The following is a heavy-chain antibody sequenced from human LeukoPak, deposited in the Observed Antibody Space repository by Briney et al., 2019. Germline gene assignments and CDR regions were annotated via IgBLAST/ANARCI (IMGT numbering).Heavy chain of an antibody. CDR3: MSYVRTNQDPTDY. V-gene: IGHV3-73*01. CDR2: IRSKANSYAT. Sequence: GGSLRLSCAASGFTLSGSAMHWVRQASGKGLEWVGRIRSKANSYATAYAASVKGRFTISRDDSKNAAYLQMNSLKTEDTAVYYCMSYVRTNQDPTDYWGQGTLVTVSS. D-gene: IGHD2-2*01. J-gene: IGHJ4*02. CDR1: GFTLSGSA.